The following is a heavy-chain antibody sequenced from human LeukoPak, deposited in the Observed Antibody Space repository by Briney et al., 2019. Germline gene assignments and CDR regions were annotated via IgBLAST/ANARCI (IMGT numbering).Heavy chain of an antibody. V-gene: IGHV3-7*01. D-gene: IGHD3-16*01. CDR1: GFTFSRYW. Sequence: GGSLRLSCKASGFTFSRYWMSWVRQAPGKGLEWVANIKQDGSEKYYVDSVKGRFTISRDNAKNSLYLQLNSLRAEDTAVYYCARDPYAGIMITFGGVIERDYWGQGTLVTVSS. CDR2: IKQDGSEK. CDR3: ARDPYAGIMITFGGVIERDY. J-gene: IGHJ4*02.